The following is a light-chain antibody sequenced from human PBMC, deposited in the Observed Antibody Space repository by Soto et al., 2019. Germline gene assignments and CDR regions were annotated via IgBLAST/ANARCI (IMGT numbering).Light chain of an antibody. V-gene: IGKV3-20*01. CDR2: DAS. Sequence: EIVLTQSPGTLYLSPGERATLSCRASQSLTTTYLAWYQQKPRQAPRLLIYDASSRATDIPDRFSGSGSGTDFTLTISTLEPEDFAVYYCQQYESSPPSYSFGQGTKLEIK. CDR3: QQYESSPPSYS. CDR1: QSLTTTY. J-gene: IGKJ2*01.